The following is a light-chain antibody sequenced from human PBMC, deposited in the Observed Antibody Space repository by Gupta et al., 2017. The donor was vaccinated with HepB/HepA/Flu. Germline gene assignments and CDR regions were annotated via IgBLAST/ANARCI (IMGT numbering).Light chain of an antibody. J-gene: IGLJ2*01. V-gene: IGLV2-14*03. Sequence: SALTQPASVSVSPAHSITITCTGTSSEVGGYKYVSWYQQHTGKAPKLMIYDVSNRTSGVANRFSGSKSGNTASLTISGRQAEDEADYYCSSYTSSSTVVFGGGTKLTVL. CDR1: SSEVGGYKY. CDR2: DVS. CDR3: SSYTSSSTVV.